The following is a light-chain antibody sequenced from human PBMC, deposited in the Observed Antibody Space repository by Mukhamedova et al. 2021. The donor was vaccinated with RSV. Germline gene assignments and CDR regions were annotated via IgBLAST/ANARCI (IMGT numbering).Light chain of an antibody. CDR3: QTWAPDIVV. V-gene: IGLV4-69*01. Sequence: GHSSYAIAWHQQQPEKGPRYLMKVNSDGSHSKGDGIPDRFSGSSSGAERYLTISSLQPEDEADYYCQTWAPDIVVFGGGTKLTVL. CDR1: GHSSYA. CDR2: VNSDGSH. J-gene: IGLJ2*01.